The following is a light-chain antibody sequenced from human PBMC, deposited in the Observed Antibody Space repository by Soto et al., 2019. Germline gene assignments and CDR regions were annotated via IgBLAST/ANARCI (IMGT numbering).Light chain of an antibody. CDR2: EGS. Sequence: ALTQPASVSGSPGQSITISCTGTSSDVGSYKFVSWYQQHPGKAPKLMIYEGSKRPSGVSSRFSGSKSGNTASLTISGLQAADEGDYHCCSYAGSSTLVFGGGTKVTVL. CDR3: CSYAGSSTLV. V-gene: IGLV2-23*01. J-gene: IGLJ3*02. CDR1: SSDVGSYKF.